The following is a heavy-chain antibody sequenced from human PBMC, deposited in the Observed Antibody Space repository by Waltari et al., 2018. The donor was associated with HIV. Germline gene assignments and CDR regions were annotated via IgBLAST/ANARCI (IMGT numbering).Heavy chain of an antibody. CDR2: ISYDGSNK. CDR3: ASGIAVARAFDI. Sequence: QVQLVESGGGVVQPGRSLRLSCAASGFTFSSYAMHWVRQAQGKGLEWVAVISYDGSNKYYADSVKGRFTISRDNSKNTLYLQMNSLRAEDTAVYYCASGIAVARAFDIWGQGTMVTVSS. V-gene: IGHV3-30*01. J-gene: IGHJ3*02. CDR1: GFTFSSYA. D-gene: IGHD6-19*01.